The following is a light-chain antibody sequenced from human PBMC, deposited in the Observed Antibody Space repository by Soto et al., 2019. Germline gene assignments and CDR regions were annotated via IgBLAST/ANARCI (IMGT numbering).Light chain of an antibody. Sequence: EIVLTQSPGTLSLSPGERATLSCRASQSVSSTYLAWYQQKPGQAPRLLIYGASSRATGISDRFRGSGSGTDFTLTISRLEPEDLAVYYCQQYGSSPRTFGQGTKVEIK. CDR2: GAS. CDR1: QSVSSTY. V-gene: IGKV3-20*01. J-gene: IGKJ1*01. CDR3: QQYGSSPRT.